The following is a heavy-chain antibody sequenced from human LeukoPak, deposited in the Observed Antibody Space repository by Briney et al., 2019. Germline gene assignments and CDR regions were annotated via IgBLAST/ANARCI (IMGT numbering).Heavy chain of an antibody. J-gene: IGHJ4*02. CDR3: ARHEVSHIVVVTAIQGIDY. Sequence: GESLKISCKGSGYSFTSYWIGWVRRMPGKGLEWMGIIYPGDSDTTYSPSFQGQVTISADKSISTAYLQWSSLKASDTAMYYCARHEVSHIVVVTAIQGIDYWGQGTLVTVSS. V-gene: IGHV5-51*01. CDR1: GYSFTSYW. D-gene: IGHD2-21*02. CDR2: IYPGDSDT.